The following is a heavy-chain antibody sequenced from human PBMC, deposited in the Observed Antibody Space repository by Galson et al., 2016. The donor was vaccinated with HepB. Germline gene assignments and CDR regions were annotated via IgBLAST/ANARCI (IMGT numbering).Heavy chain of an antibody. V-gene: IGHV3-21*01. CDR2: ISSTSSQI. CDR1: GFTFSSYS. J-gene: IGHJ4*02. D-gene: IGHD4-11*01. CDR3: TTTDQRDYRAWGSAVKRD. Sequence: SLRLSCATSGFTFSSYSMNWVRQAPGKGLEWVSSISSTSSQIYYADSLKGRLTISRDNARNSLYLQMNSLRVEDTAVYYCTTTDQRDYRAWGSAVKRDWGQGTLVTVS.